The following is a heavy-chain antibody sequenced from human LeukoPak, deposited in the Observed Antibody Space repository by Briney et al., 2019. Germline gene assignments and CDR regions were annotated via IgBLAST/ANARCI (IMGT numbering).Heavy chain of an antibody. D-gene: IGHD6-13*01. CDR1: GGSISSYY. CDR3: ARDRWYSSSWHNDY. Sequence: PSETLSLTCTVSGGSISSYYWSWIRQPAGKGLEWIGRIYTSGSTNYNPSLKSRVTMSVDTSKNQFSLKLSSVTAADTAVYYCARDRWYSSSWHNDYWGQGTLVTVSS. CDR2: IYTSGST. V-gene: IGHV4-4*07. J-gene: IGHJ4*02.